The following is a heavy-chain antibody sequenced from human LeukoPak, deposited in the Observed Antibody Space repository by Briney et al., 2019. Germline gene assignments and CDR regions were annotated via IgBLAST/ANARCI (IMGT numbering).Heavy chain of an antibody. V-gene: IGHV4-30-4*01. CDR2: IYYSGST. Sequence: PSQTLSLTCTVSGGSISSGDYYWSWIRQPPGKGLEWIGYIYYSGSTYYNPSLKSRATISVDMSENQFSLKLSSVTAADTAVYYCAREVPAAETYYYGMDVWGKGTTVTVSS. CDR1: GGSISSGDYY. J-gene: IGHJ6*04. D-gene: IGHD2-2*01. CDR3: AREVPAAETYYYGMDV.